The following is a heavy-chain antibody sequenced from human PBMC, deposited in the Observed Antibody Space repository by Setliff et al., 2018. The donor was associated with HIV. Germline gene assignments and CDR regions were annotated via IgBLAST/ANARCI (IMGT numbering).Heavy chain of an antibody. V-gene: IGHV4-34*01. CDR3: ARTVPYSSNQDAFDI. CDR1: GGSLSGYY. CDR2: INHCGTT. D-gene: IGHD4-4*01. J-gene: IGHJ3*02. Sequence: PSETLSLTCAVYGGSLSGYYWTWIRQPPGKGLEWIGEINHCGTTDYNPSLKSRVTISLDTSKNHLSLKLTSVTDADTAVYYCARTVPYSSNQDAFDIWGQGTMVTVSS.